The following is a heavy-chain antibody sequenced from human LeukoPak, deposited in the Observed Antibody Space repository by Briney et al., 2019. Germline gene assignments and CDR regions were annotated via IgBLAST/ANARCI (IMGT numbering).Heavy chain of an antibody. J-gene: IGHJ2*01. D-gene: IGHD3-22*01. V-gene: IGHV4-59*01. CDR1: GGSINSYY. Sequence: PSETLSLTCTVSGGSINSYYWSWIRQPPGKGLEWIGYIYYSGNTNYNPSLKSRVSISIDTSKDQLSLQLSSVTAADTAVYYCARDRDSSGLRDFDLWGRGTLVTVSA. CDR2: IYYSGNT. CDR3: ARDRDSSGLRDFDL.